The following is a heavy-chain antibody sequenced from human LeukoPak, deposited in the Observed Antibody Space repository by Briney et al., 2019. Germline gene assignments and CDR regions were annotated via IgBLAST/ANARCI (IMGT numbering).Heavy chain of an antibody. CDR1: GGSFSGYY. CDR3: ARGFITMVRGVIITHYYYGMDV. CDR2: INHSGST. J-gene: IGHJ6*02. D-gene: IGHD3-10*01. V-gene: IGHV4-34*01. Sequence: PSETLSLTCAVYGGSFSGYYWSWIRQPPGKGLEWIGEINHSGSTNYNPSLKSRVTISVDTSKNRFSLKLSSVTAADTAVYYCARGFITMVRGVIITHYYYGMDVWGQGTTVTVSS.